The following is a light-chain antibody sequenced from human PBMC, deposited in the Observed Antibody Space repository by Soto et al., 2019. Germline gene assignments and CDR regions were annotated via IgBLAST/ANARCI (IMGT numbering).Light chain of an antibody. CDR3: ALYMRSGIWV. CDR2: TTN. Sequence: QTVVTQEPSFSVSPGGTVTLTCGLSSGSVSTSFYPSWYQQTPGQTPRTLIYTTNSRSPGVPDRFSGSILGNKAALTITGAQADDECDYYCALYMRSGIWVLGGGTKLTVL. V-gene: IGLV8-61*01. CDR1: SGSVSTSFY. J-gene: IGLJ3*02.